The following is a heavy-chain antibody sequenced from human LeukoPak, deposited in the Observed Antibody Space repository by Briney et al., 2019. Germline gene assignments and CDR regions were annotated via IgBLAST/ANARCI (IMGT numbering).Heavy chain of an antibody. CDR3: ARLVLSIEIYYFDC. CDR2: INPNSGGT. V-gene: IGHV1-2*02. D-gene: IGHD5-24*01. Sequence: GASVKVSCKASGYTFTGYYMHWVRQAPGQGPEWMGWINPNSGGTNYAQKFQGRVTMTRDTSINTAYMELSRLRSDDTAVYYCARLVLSIEIYYFDCWGQGTLVTVSS. CDR1: GYTFTGYY. J-gene: IGHJ4*02.